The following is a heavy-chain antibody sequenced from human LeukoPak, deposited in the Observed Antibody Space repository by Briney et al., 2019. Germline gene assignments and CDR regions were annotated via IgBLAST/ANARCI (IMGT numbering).Heavy chain of an antibody. CDR3: TITFGGVIVIGTFDY. D-gene: IGHD3-16*02. J-gene: IGHJ4*02. V-gene: IGHV3-49*02. CDR2: IRSKAYGGTT. Sequence: SWVRQAPGKGLEWVGFIRSKAYGGTTEYAASVKGRFTISRDDSKSIAYLQMNSLKTEDTAVYYCTITFGGVIVIGTFDYWGQGTLVTVSS.